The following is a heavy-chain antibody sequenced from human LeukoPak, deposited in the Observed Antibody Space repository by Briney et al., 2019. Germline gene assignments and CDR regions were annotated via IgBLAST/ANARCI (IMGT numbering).Heavy chain of an antibody. V-gene: IGHV4-34*01. CDR3: ARARRDSGYYKVDY. CDR2: INHSGSA. Sequence: SETLSLTCAVYGGSLSGSYWSWSRQPPGKGLEWNGEINHSGSANYNPSLKSRVTPSIDKSKNQFSLNLNSVTAADTAVYYCARARRDSGYYKVDYWGQGTLVTVSS. J-gene: IGHJ4*02. D-gene: IGHD3-3*01. CDR1: GGSLSGSY.